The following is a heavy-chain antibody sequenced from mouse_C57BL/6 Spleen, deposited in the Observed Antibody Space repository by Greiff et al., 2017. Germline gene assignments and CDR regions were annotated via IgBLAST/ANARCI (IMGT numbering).Heavy chain of an antibody. Sequence: QVQLQQPGAELVMPGASVKLSCKASGYTFTSYWMHWVKQRPGQGLEWIGEIDPSDSYTNYNQKFKGKSTLTVDKSSSTAYMQLSSLPSEDSAVYYCATRTAQATYDYWGQGTTLTVSS. J-gene: IGHJ2*01. D-gene: IGHD3-2*02. CDR2: IDPSDSYT. CDR1: GYTFTSYW. V-gene: IGHV1-69*01. CDR3: ATRTAQATYDY.